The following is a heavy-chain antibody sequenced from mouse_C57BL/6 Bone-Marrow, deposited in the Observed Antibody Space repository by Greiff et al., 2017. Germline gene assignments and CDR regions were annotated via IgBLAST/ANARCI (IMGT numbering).Heavy chain of an antibody. Sequence: EVKLVESGAGLVKPGASLKLSCAASGFTFSSYAMSWVRQTPEKRLEWIATISDGGSYTYYPDNVKGRFTISRDNAKNNLYLQMSHLKSEDTAMYYCASLYDYGAWVAYWGQGTLVTVSA. CDR2: ISDGGSYT. CDR3: ASLYDYGAWVAY. V-gene: IGHV5-4*03. D-gene: IGHD2-4*01. CDR1: GFTFSSYA. J-gene: IGHJ3*01.